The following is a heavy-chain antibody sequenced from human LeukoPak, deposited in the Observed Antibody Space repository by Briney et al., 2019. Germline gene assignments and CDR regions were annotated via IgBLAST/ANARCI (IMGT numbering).Heavy chain of an antibody. CDR3: ARWGNWLILSLGYYFAY. V-gene: IGHV3-30-3*01. J-gene: IGHJ4*02. D-gene: IGHD3-22*01. CDR2: ISYDGSNE. CDR1: GFTFSSSA. Sequence: GGSLRLSCAASGFTFSSSAMHWVRRAPGTGLEWVAVISYDGSNEYYADSVKGRFTISRDNSKNTLYLQMNSLRAEDTAVYYCARWGNWLILSLGYYFAYWGQETLVTAFS.